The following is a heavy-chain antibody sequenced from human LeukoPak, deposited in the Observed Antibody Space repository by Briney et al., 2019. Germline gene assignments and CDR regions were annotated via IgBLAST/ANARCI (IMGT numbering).Heavy chain of an antibody. CDR3: ARARVGAMGD. V-gene: IGHV4-59*01. J-gene: IGHJ4*02. CDR1: GGSISSYY. D-gene: IGHD1-26*01. CDR2: IYYSGST. Sequence: ASETLSLTCTVSGGSISSYYWSWIREPPGKGLEWIGYIYYSGSTNYNPSLKSRVTISVDTSKNQFSLKLSSVTAADTAVYYCARARVGAMGDWGQGTLVTVSS.